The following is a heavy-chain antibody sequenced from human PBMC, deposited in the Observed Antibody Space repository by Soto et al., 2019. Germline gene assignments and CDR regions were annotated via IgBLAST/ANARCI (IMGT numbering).Heavy chain of an antibody. V-gene: IGHV4-31*03. CDR2: IYYSGST. D-gene: IGHD3-16*02. CDR1: GGSISSGGYD. CDR3: ARSETTIGGYDYVWGSYRYFDY. J-gene: IGHJ4*02. Sequence: SETLSLTCTVSGGSISSGGYDWSWIRQHPXKGLEWIGYIYYSGSTYYNPSLKSRVTISVDTSKNQFSLKLSSVTAADTAVYYCARSETTIGGYDYVWGSYRYFDYWGEGTLVTVSS.